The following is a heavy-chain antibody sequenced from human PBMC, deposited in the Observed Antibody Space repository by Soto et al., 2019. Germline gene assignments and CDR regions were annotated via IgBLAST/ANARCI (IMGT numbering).Heavy chain of an antibody. D-gene: IGHD7-27*01. CDR2: IYYSGST. CDR1: GGSISSSSYY. J-gene: IGHJ3*02. Sequence: QLQLQESGPGLVKPSETLSLTCTVSGGSISSSSYYWGWIRQPPGKGLEWIGSIYYSGSTYYNPSLTSRVTISVDTSKNQFSLKLSSVTAADTAVYYCASGNWERGDAFDIWGQGTMVTVSS. CDR3: ASGNWERGDAFDI. V-gene: IGHV4-39*01.